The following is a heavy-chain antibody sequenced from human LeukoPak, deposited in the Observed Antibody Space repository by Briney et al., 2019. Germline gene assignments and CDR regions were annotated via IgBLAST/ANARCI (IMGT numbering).Heavy chain of an antibody. CDR2: IYHSGTT. Sequence: SGTLSLTCAVSGGSLSNGGYSWSWIRQPPGKGLEWIGLIYHSGTTHYNPSLKSRLTFSLDKSKNQFSLKLTSVTAADTALYYCARNYYGSGSFYVHNWGQGTLVTVSS. J-gene: IGHJ4*02. CDR3: ARNYYGSGSFYVHN. V-gene: IGHV4-30-2*01. D-gene: IGHD3-10*01. CDR1: GGSLSNGGYS.